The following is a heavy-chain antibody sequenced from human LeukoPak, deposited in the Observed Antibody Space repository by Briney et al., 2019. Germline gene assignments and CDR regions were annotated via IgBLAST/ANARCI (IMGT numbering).Heavy chain of an antibody. CDR1: GFTFSDYY. J-gene: IGHJ4*02. CDR3: AQVGATNNY. V-gene: IGHV3-11*01. CDR2: ICSSGSTI. D-gene: IGHD1-26*01. Sequence: GESLRHSRAASGFTFSDYYMSCIRPAPGKRLEWVSYICSSGSTIYYADSVKGRFTISRDNAKNSLYLQMNSLRAEDTAVSYCAQVGATNNYWGQGTLVTVSS.